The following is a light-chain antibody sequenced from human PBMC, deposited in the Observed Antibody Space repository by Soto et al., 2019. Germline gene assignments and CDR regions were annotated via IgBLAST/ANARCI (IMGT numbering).Light chain of an antibody. Sequence: EIVMTQSPATLSVSPGERATLSCRASQSVSSNLAWYQQKPCQAPRLIIYDAYNRATGIPARFSGSGSGTDFTLTISSLEPEDFAVYYCQQSSNWPPITCGQGTRLEIK. V-gene: IGKV3-11*01. CDR2: DAY. J-gene: IGKJ5*01. CDR1: QSVSSN. CDR3: QQSSNWPPIT.